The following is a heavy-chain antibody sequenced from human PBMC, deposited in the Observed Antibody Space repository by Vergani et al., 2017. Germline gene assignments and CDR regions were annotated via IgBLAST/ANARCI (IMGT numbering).Heavy chain of an antibody. V-gene: IGHV4-4*02. Sequence: QVQLQESGPGLVKPSGNLSLTCAVSGGSISSSNWWSWVRQPPGKGLEWIGEIYHSGSTNYNPSLKSRVTISVDKSKNQFSRKLSSVTAADTAVYYCARAYCSGGSCYFANDACDIWGQGTMVTVSS. CDR2: IYHSGST. CDR3: ARAYCSGGSCYFANDACDI. CDR1: GGSISSSNW. D-gene: IGHD2-15*01. J-gene: IGHJ3*02.